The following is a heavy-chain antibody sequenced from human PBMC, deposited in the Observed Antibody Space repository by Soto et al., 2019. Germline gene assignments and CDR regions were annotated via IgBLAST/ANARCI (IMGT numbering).Heavy chain of an antibody. CDR1: GFTFSSYA. V-gene: IGHV3-23*01. D-gene: IGHD2-8*02. Sequence: EVQLLESGGGMVQPGGSLRLSCAASGFTFSSYAMSWVRQAPGKGLEWVSSLSASGDYTNSADFVRGRFAISRDNSKSTLFLQMDGLRADDTAIYYCARDRYCTGARCYLDHWGQGTLVTVSS. CDR3: ARDRYCTGARCYLDH. CDR2: LSASGDYT. J-gene: IGHJ4*02.